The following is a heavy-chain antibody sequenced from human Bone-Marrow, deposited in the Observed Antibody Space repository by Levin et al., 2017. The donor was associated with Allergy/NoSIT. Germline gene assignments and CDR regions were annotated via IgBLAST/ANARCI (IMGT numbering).Heavy chain of an antibody. CDR3: ARAHTSAWSSFDS. J-gene: IGHJ4*02. V-gene: IGHV3-11*05. D-gene: IGHD6-19*01. Sequence: TAGGSLRLSCAASGFTFNNYYMSWIRQAPGKGLEWLSHISSSGTYTNYADSVKGRFTITRDNAKNSVSLQMSSLGDDDSAVYFCARAHTSAWSSFDSWGQGALVTVSS. CDR1: GFTFNNYY. CDR2: ISSSGTYT.